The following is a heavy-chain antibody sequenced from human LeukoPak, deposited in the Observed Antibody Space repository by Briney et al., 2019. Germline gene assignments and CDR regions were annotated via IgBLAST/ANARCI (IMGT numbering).Heavy chain of an antibody. Sequence: SETLSLTCTVSGGSTNKYYWSWVRQPPGKGLEWIGYIFYSGSTNYSPSLKSRVTISVDTSNNQFSLKLSSVTAADTAVYYCARPYYDFWSGLTRDYYYGMDVWGQGTTVTVSS. CDR1: GGSTNKYY. J-gene: IGHJ6*02. CDR2: IFYSGST. CDR3: ARPYYDFWSGLTRDYYYGMDV. V-gene: IGHV4-59*08. D-gene: IGHD3-3*01.